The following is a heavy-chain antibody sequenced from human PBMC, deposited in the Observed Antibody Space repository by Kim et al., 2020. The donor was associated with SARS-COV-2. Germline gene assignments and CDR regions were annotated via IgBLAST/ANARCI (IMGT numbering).Heavy chain of an antibody. CDR2: INHSGST. CDR1: GGSFSVYY. Sequence: SETLSLTCAVYGGSFSVYYWSWIRQPPGKGLESIGEINHSGSTNYNPSLKSRVTISVDTSKNQFSLKLSSVTAADTAVYYCARGPSVGIVANHPGKYCSGGSCKLFDYWGQGTLVTVSS. CDR3: ARGPSVGIVANHPGKYCSGGSCKLFDY. D-gene: IGHD2-15*01. V-gene: IGHV4-34*01. J-gene: IGHJ4*02.